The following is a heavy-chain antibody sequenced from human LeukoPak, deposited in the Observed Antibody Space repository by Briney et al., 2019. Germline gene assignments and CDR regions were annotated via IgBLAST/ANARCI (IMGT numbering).Heavy chain of an antibody. CDR1: GYTFTGYY. D-gene: IGHD6-6*01. V-gene: IGHV1-2*02. J-gene: IGHJ4*02. CDR2: INPNSGGT. Sequence: ASVKVSCKASGYTFTGYYMHWVRQAPGQGLEWMGWINPNSGGTNYAQKFQGRVTMTRDTSISTAYMELSRLRSDDTAVYYCARTPIAARRGYYFDYWGQGTLVTVSS. CDR3: ARTPIAARRGYYFDY.